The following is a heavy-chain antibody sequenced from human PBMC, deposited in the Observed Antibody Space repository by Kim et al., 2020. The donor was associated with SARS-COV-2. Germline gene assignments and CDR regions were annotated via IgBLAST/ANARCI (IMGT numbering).Heavy chain of an antibody. V-gene: IGHV4-34*01. Sequence: SETLSLTCAVYGGSFSGYGWSWIRQPPGKGLEWIGEINHSGSTNYNPSLKSRVTISVDTSKNQFSLKLSSVTAADTAVYYCARVGRFLAWLLSNHYYYYMDVWGKGTTVTVSS. CDR3: ARVGRFLAWLLSNHYYYYMDV. CDR2: INHSGST. D-gene: IGHD3-3*01. J-gene: IGHJ6*03. CDR1: GGSFSGYG.